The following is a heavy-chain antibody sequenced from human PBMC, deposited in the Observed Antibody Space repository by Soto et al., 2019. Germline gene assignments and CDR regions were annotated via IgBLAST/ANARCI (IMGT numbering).Heavy chain of an antibody. CDR3: GKDLTPGGLES. Sequence: EAQLVESGGGLVQPGGSLRLSCAFSGFSFDEHAMHWVGQAPGKGLEWVAGLLWHGDRPGYADSVKGRFTISRDSAKDFLYLQMNSLRTEDTALYYCGKDLTPGGLESWGQGTLVTVSS. J-gene: IGHJ4*02. CDR1: GFSFDEHA. CDR2: LLWHGDRP. D-gene: IGHD2-15*01. V-gene: IGHV3-9*01.